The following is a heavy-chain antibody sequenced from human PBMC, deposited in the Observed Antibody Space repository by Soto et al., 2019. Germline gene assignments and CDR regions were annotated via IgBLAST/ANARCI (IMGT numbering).Heavy chain of an antibody. V-gene: IGHV3-30*18. CDR2: ISYDGSNK. Sequence: PGGSLRLSCAASGFTFSSYGMHWVRQAPGKGLEWAAVISYDGSNKYYADSVKGRFTISRDNSKNTLYLQMNSLRAEDTAVYYCAKDGCSGGSCQYYFDYWGQGTLVTVYS. CDR3: AKDGCSGGSCQYYFDY. CDR1: GFTFSSYG. J-gene: IGHJ4*02. D-gene: IGHD2-15*01.